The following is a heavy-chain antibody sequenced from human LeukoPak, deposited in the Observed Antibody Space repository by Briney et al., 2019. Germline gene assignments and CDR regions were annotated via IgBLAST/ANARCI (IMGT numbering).Heavy chain of an antibody. Sequence: ASVKVSCKASAYAFTSYDINWVRQAPGQGLEWMGWMNTNSGNTGYAQKLQGRVTMTRDSSINTAYMELSSLACEDTAVYYCARVPCYIGAEGFYFSDLDVWGHGTTVTVSS. J-gene: IGHJ6*02. CDR3: ARVPCYIGAEGFYFSDLDV. D-gene: IGHD2-2*02. V-gene: IGHV1-8*01. CDR1: AYAFTSYD. CDR2: MNTNSGNT.